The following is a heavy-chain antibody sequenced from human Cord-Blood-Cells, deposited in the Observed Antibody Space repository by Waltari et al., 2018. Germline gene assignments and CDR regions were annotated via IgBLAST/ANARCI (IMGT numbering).Heavy chain of an antibody. J-gene: IGHJ2*01. CDR3: ARGRGYRSYWYFDL. CDR1: GGSFSGYY. D-gene: IGHD2-15*01. V-gene: IGHV4-34*01. Sequence: QVQLQQWGAGLLKPSETLSLTCAVYGGSFSGYYWSWILQPPGKGLEWIEEINHSGSTNYNPSLKSRVTISVDTSKNQFSLKLSSVTAADTAVYYCARGRGYRSYWYFDLWGRGTLVTVSS. CDR2: INHSGST.